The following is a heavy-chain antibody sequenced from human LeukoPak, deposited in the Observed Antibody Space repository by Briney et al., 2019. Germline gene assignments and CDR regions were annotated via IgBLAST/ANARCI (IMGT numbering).Heavy chain of an antibody. CDR1: GFTFSSYP. CDR2: IGYDGVNK. CDR3: AREARGSIRFLEWLKNSWFDP. V-gene: IGHV3-30*04. J-gene: IGHJ5*02. Sequence: GGSLRLSCAASGFTFSSYPMHWVRQAPGKGLEWVAVIGYDGVNKFYTDSVKGRFTISRDNAKNSLYLQMNSLRAEDTAVYYCAREARGSIRFLEWLKNSWFDPWGQGTLVTVSS. D-gene: IGHD3-3*01.